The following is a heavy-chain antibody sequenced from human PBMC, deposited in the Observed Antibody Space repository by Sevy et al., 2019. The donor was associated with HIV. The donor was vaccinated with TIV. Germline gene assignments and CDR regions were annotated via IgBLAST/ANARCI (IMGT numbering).Heavy chain of an antibody. CDR2: ISGSGGST. J-gene: IGHJ3*02. D-gene: IGHD3-10*01. CDR3: AKYYYGSGSYYNEQPGQAGLFAFDI. CDR1: GFTFSSYA. Sequence: GGSLRLSCAASGFTFSSYAMSWVRQAPGKGLERVSAISGSGGSTYYADSVKGRFTISRDNSKNTLYLQMNSLRAEDTAVYYCAKYYYGSGSYYNEQPGQAGLFAFDIWGQGTMVTVSS. V-gene: IGHV3-23*01.